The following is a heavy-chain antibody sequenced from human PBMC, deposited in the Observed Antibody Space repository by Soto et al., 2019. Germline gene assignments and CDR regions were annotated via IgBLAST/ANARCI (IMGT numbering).Heavy chain of an antibody. CDR3: ARAHYDSSGYYCDD. V-gene: IGHV4-59*01. D-gene: IGHD3-22*01. Sequence: SETLSLTCTVSGGSISSYYWSWIRQPPGKGLEWIGYIYYSGSTNYNPSLKSRVTISVDTSKNQFSLKLSSVTAADTAVYYCARAHYDSSGYYCDDWGQGNLVAVSS. CDR1: GGSISSYY. J-gene: IGHJ4*02. CDR2: IYYSGST.